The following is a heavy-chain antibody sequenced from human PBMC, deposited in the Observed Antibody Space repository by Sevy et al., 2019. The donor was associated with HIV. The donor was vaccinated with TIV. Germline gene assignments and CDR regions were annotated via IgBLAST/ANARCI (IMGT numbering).Heavy chain of an antibody. D-gene: IGHD4-17*01. CDR2: ISYDGSIK. J-gene: IGHJ6*02. Sequence: GGSLRLSCAASGFTFSSYAMHWVRQAPGKGLEWVAVISYDGSIKYYADSVKGRFTISRDNSKNTLYLQMNSLRAEDTAVYYCARDHHAGYGDYYYYYGMDVWGQGTTVTVSS. CDR3: ARDHHAGYGDYYYYYGMDV. V-gene: IGHV3-30-3*01. CDR1: GFTFSSYA.